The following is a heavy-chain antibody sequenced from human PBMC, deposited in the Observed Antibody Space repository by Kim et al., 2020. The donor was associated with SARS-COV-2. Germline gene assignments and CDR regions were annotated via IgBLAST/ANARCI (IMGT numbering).Heavy chain of an antibody. Sequence: GGSLRLSCTASGFTFGDYYMKWVRLAPGKGLEWVGVIRTNTYGGTTEYAPSVNGRFIVPRYDSNSIAYLHLNSLKSEDTAVYYCARCRRGDEYMDVWGQGTTVIVSS. CDR1: GFTFGDYY. D-gene: IGHD2-21*02. V-gene: IGHV3-49*04. J-gene: IGHJ6*03. CDR3: ARCRRGDEYMDV. CDR2: IRTNTYGGTT.